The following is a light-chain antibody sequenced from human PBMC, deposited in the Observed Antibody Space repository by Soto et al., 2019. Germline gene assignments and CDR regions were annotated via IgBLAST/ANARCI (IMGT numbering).Light chain of an antibody. V-gene: IGKV1-12*01. CDR2: SAS. Sequence: EIQMTQSPSSVSESVGDRVAITCRASQGISFWLAWYQQKPGKAPNLLIHSASSLQSGVPSRFSGSGGGTDFTLTISSLQPEDSATYYCQQTNRFPYTFGQGTKLEIK. CDR3: QQTNRFPYT. J-gene: IGKJ2*01. CDR1: QGISFW.